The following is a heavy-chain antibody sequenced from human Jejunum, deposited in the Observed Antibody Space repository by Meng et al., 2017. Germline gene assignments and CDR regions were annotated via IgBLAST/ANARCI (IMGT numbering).Heavy chain of an antibody. V-gene: IGHV3-7*01. CDR3: ARQDLASVSSPDY. CDR2: IKQDGSKL. J-gene: IGHJ4*02. Sequence: GGSLRLSYAASGFTFNNYWMTWLRHAPGKGLEWVANIKQDGSKLYYLDSVKGRFTISRDNAENSLYLQMNSLRAEDTAVYYCARQDLASVSSPDYWGQGTRV. D-gene: IGHD6-6*01. CDR1: GFTFNNYW.